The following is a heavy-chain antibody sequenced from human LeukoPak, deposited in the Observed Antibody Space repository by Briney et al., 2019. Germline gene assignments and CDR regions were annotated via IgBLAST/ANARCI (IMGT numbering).Heavy chain of an antibody. J-gene: IGHJ6*03. CDR1: GFTFSSYS. V-gene: IGHV3-48*01. CDR2: ISSSSSTI. CDR3: ARDGSNWNEMYYYYYMDV. Sequence: QPGGSPRLSCAASGFTFSSYSMNWVRQAPGKGLEWVSYISSSSSTIYYADSVKGRFTISRDNAKNSLYLQMNSLRAEDTAVYYCARDGSNWNEMYYYYYMDVWGKGTTVTVSS. D-gene: IGHD1-1*01.